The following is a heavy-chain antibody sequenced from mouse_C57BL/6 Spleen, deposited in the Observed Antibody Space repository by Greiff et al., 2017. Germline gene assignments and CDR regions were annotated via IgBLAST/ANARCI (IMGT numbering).Heavy chain of an antibody. V-gene: IGHV1-80*01. D-gene: IGHD4-1*02. CDR3: ARPQLGPLDY. CDR1: GYAFSSYW. Sequence: QVQLKESGAELVKPGASVKISCKASGYAFSSYWMNWVKQRPGKGLEWIGQIYPGDGDTNYNGKFKGKATLTADKSSSTAYMQLSSLTSEDSAVYFCARPQLGPLDYWGQGTTLTVSS. CDR2: IYPGDGDT. J-gene: IGHJ2*01.